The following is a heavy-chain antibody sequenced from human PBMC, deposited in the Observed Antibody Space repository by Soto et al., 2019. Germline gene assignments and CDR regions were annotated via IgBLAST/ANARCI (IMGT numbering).Heavy chain of an antibody. CDR1: GGSISNSY. D-gene: IGHD1-26*01. J-gene: IGHJ4*02. CDR2: IYYSGST. CDR3: ARDPGGRFDS. V-gene: IGHV4-59*01. Sequence: PSETLSLTCTVSGGSISNSYWSWIRQPPGRSLAWIGYIYYSGSTNYNPALKSRHTISVGTSRKECSLRLTSVTAADSAVYYCARDPGGRFDSWGQGTLVTVSS.